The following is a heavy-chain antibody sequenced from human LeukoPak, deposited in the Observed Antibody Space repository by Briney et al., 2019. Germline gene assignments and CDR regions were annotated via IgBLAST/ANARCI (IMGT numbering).Heavy chain of an antibody. J-gene: IGHJ4*02. CDR3: AAYCGGDCPINY. CDR2: IVVDSGNT. CDR1: GFTFTRSA. Sequence: SAKVSCKASGFTFTRSAMQWVRQARGQRLEWIGWIVVDSGNTNYAQKFQERVTITRDMSTSTAYMELSSLRSEDTAVYYCAAYCGGDCPINYWGQGTLVTVSS. D-gene: IGHD2-21*02. V-gene: IGHV1-58*02.